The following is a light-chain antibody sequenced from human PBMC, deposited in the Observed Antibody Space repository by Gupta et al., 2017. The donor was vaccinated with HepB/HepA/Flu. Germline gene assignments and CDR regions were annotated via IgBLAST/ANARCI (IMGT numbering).Light chain of an antibody. CDR2: GAS. CDR3: QQYGSAPRT. J-gene: IGKJ1*01. V-gene: IGKV3-20*01. Sequence: ELVLTQSPGTLSLSPGERAILSCRASQIVSSNYLAWYQQKPGQAPRLLIYGASSRATGIPDRVSGSGSGTDFTLTISRLEPEDFAVYSCQQYGSAPRTFGQGTKVEIK. CDR1: QIVSSNY.